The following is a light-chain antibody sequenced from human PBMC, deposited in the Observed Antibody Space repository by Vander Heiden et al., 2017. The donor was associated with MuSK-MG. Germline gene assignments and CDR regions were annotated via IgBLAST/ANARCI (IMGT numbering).Light chain of an antibody. CDR2: AAS. CDR1: QSISSY. Sequence: DIQMTQSPSSLSASVGDRVTITCRASQSISSYLNWYQQKPGKAPKLLIYAASSLQSGVPSRFSGSGSGTDFTLTISRLQPEHFATYYCQQSDSTRRTFGQGTKLEIK. CDR3: QQSDSTRRT. V-gene: IGKV1-39*01. J-gene: IGKJ2*01.